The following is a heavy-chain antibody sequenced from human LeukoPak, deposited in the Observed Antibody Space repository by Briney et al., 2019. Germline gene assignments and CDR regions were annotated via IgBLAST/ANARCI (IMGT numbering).Heavy chain of an antibody. J-gene: IGHJ4*02. CDR3: ARRNTYYYDSSGYYWTLDY. CDR2: IYPGDSDT. D-gene: IGHD3-22*01. V-gene: IGHV5-51*01. Sequence: GESLKISCKGSGYSFTSYWIGWVRQMPGKGLEWMGIIYPGDSDTRYSPSFQGQVTISADKSISTAYLQWSSLKASDTAMYYCARRNTYYYDSSGYYWTLDYWGQGTLVTVSS. CDR1: GYSFTSYW.